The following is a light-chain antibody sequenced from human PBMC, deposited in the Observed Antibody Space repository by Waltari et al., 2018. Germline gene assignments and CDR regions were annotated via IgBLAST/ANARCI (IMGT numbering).Light chain of an antibody. V-gene: IGLV2-11*01. CDR2: DVS. J-gene: IGLJ2*01. CDR3: CSYAPNYRAL. CDR1: SSDVGGYNY. Sequence: QSALPPPRSVSGSPGQSVTISCTGTSSDVGGYNYVSWYQQHPGNAPKLMIYDVSKRPSGVPDRFSGSKSGNTASLTISGLQAADEADYYCCSYAPNYRALFGGGTRLTVL.